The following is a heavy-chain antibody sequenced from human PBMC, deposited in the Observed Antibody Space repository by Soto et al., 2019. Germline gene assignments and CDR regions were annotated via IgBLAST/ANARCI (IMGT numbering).Heavy chain of an antibody. J-gene: IGHJ3*02. Sequence: SETLSLTCTVSGGSIFSHYWGWIRQPPGKGLEYIGYIYYSGSTNYNPSLKSRVTISVDMSGEQFSLKLTSVTAADTAVYYCARGHNLGGSTFDIWGQGTSVTVSS. D-gene: IGHD3-16*01. V-gene: IGHV4-59*11. CDR1: GGSIFSHY. CDR2: IYYSGST. CDR3: ARGHNLGGSTFDI.